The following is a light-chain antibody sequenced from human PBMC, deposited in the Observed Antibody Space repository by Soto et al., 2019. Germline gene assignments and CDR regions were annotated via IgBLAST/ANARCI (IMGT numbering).Light chain of an antibody. CDR3: QQYRNWPRT. V-gene: IGKV3-15*01. CDR1: QSVSRN. J-gene: IGKJ1*01. CDR2: GAS. Sequence: EIVMTQSPATLSVSPGERATLSCRTSQSVSRNLAWYQQKPGQAPRLLIYGASTRAIDMPGRFSGRGSGTEFTLTISSLQSEDFAVYYCQQYRNWPRTFGQGTKVDIK.